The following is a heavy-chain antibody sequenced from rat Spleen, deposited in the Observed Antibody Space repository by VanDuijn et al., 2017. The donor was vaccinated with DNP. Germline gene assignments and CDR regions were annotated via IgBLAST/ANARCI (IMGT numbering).Heavy chain of an antibody. Sequence: EVQLVESGGDLVQPGRSLKLSCVASGFTFNNYWMTWIRQVPGKGLEWVASITSSGGSTYYPDSVKGRFTISRDNAKNTLYLQRNSLRSEDTATYYCARQNSGYWYFDFWGPGTMVTVSS. D-gene: IGHD4-3*01. CDR2: ITSSGGST. CDR3: ARQNSGYWYFDF. CDR1: GFTFNNYW. J-gene: IGHJ1*01. V-gene: IGHV5-31*01.